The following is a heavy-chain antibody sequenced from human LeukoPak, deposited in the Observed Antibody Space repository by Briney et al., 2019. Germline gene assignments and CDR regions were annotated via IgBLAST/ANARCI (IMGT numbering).Heavy chain of an antibody. CDR3: ARGSYSGWYDY. CDR1: GFTFSSYW. V-gene: IGHV3-7*01. J-gene: IGHJ4*02. CDR2: IKQDGSEK. D-gene: IGHD6-19*01. Sequence: PGGSLRLSCAASGFTFSSYWMSWVCQAPGKGLEWVANIKQDGSEKYYVDSVKGRFTISRDNAKNSLYLQMNSLRAEDTAVYYCARGSYSGWYDYWGQGTLVTVSS.